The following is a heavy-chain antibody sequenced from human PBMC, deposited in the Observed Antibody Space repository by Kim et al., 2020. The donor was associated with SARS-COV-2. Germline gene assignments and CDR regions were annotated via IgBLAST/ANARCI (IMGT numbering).Heavy chain of an antibody. D-gene: IGHD6-13*01. CDR1: GGSFSGYY. CDR2: INHSGST. J-gene: IGHJ1*01. V-gene: IGHV4-34*01. CDR3: ARGGRRISSWYAERPEYFQH. Sequence: SETLSLTCAVYGGSFSGYYWSWIRQPPGKGLEWIGEINHSGSTNYNPSLKSRVTISVDTSKNQFSLKLSSVTAADTAVYYCARGGRRISSWYAERPEYFQHWGQGTLVTVSS.